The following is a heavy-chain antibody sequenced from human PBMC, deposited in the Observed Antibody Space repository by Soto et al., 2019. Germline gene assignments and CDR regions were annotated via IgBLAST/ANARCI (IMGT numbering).Heavy chain of an antibody. J-gene: IGHJ4*02. CDR3: ATLGGTAMVKLDS. V-gene: IGHV1-69*06. Sequence: QVQLVQSGAEVKKPGSSVKVSCKASGGTFSSYAISWVRQAPGQGLEWMGGIIPIFGTANYAQKFQGRVSITADKSASIAYMEVSSLRSEVTAVYYCATLGGTAMVKLDSWGQGALVTVSS. CDR2: IIPIFGTA. D-gene: IGHD5-18*01. CDR1: GGTFSSYA.